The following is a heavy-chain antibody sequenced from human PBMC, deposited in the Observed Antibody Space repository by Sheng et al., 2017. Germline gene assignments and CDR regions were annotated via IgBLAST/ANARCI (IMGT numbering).Heavy chain of an antibody. D-gene: IGHD1-20*01. J-gene: IGHJ4*02. CDR1: GFIFRNYW. V-gene: IGHV3-74*01. CDR3: ATITTPNDY. Sequence: EVQLVESGGGTVQPGGSLRLSCEASGFIFRNYWMHWVRQAPGKGLVWVSRINRDGNSTIYADSVKGRFTVSRDNAKSTLYLEMNSLRAKDTAVYFCATITTPNDYWGQGSLVTVAS. CDR2: INRDGNST.